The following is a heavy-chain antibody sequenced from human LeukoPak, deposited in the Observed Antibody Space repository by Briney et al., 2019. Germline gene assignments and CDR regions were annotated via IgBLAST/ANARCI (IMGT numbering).Heavy chain of an antibody. Sequence: SVKVSCKASGGTFSSYTISWVRQAPGQGLEWMGRIIPILGIANYAQKFQGRVTMTRNTSISTAYMELSSLRSEDTAVYYCARGLSSGDYWGQGTLVTVSS. CDR3: ARGLSSGDY. CDR2: IIPILGIA. J-gene: IGHJ4*02. D-gene: IGHD6-19*01. CDR1: GGTFSSYT. V-gene: IGHV1-69*02.